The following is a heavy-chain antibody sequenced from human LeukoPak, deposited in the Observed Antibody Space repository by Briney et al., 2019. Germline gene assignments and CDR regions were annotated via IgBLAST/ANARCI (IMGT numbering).Heavy chain of an antibody. Sequence: PGGSLRLSCAASGFTFSSHWMSWVRQAPGKGLEWVANINQDGSEKYYVDSVKGRFTISRDNSKNTLYLQMNSLRAEDTAVYYCAKGERWLQSLSHRGSLLDAFDIWGQGTMVTVSS. J-gene: IGHJ3*02. D-gene: IGHD5-24*01. CDR3: AKGERWLQSLSHRGSLLDAFDI. CDR1: GFTFSSHW. V-gene: IGHV3-7*01. CDR2: INQDGSEK.